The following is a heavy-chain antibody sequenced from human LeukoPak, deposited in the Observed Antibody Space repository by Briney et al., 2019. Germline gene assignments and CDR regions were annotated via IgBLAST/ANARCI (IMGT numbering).Heavy chain of an antibody. CDR3: ARAMPNDNWLDP. CDR2: INGDGSNT. D-gene: IGHD2-2*01. V-gene: IGHV3-74*03. CDR1: GFTFSTYW. Sequence: GGSLRLSCAGSGFTFSTYWMHWVRQAAGKGLVWVSRINGDGSNTTYADSVKGRFTISRDNAKNTLYLQMNSLRAEDTAVYYCARAMPNDNWLDPWGQGSLVTVSS. J-gene: IGHJ5*02.